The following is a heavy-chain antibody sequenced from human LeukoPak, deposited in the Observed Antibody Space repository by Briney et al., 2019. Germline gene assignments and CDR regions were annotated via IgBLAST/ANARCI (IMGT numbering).Heavy chain of an antibody. CDR2: INPNSGGT. CDR1: GYTFTGYY. J-gene: IGHJ5*02. CDR3: ATDTITTAFDP. Sequence: GASVKVSCKASGYTFTGYYMHWVRQAPGQGLEWMGWINPNSGGTNYGQKFQGRVAMTRDTSISTAYMELSRLRSDDTAVYYCATDTITTAFDPWGQGTLVTVSS. V-gene: IGHV1-2*02. D-gene: IGHD1-14*01.